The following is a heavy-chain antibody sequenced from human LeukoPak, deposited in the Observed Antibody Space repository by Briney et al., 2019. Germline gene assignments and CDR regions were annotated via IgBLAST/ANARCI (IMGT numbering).Heavy chain of an antibody. CDR1: GFTFSSYS. J-gene: IGHJ4*02. CDR3: ARSALRSGYDGLDY. CDR2: ISSSSSYI. D-gene: IGHD5-12*01. Sequence: GGSLRLSCAASGFTFSSYSMNWVRQAPGKGLEWVSSISSSSSYIYYADSVKGRFTISRDNAKNSLYLQMNSLRAEDTAVYYCARSALRSGYDGLDYWGQGTLVTVSS. V-gene: IGHV3-21*01.